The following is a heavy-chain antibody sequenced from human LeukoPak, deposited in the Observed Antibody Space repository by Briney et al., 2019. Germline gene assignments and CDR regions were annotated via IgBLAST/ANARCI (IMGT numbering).Heavy chain of an antibody. J-gene: IGHJ4*02. D-gene: IGHD3-22*01. CDR3: ARDLIMGVVVVIRPMGY. CDR1: GFTFSSYA. Sequence: PERSLRLSCAASGFTFSSYAMHWVRRAPGKGLEWVAVISYDGSNKYYADSVKGRFTISRDNSKNTLYLQMNSLRAEDTAVYYCARDLIMGVVVVIRPMGYWGQGTLVTVSS. V-gene: IGHV3-30-3*01. CDR2: ISYDGSNK.